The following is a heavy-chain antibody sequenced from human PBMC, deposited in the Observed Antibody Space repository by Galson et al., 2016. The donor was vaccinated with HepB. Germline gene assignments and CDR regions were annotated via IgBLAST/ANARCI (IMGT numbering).Heavy chain of an antibody. CDR1: GGSISGYY. CDR3: ARGRWTAAGTFYFDY. Sequence: LSLTCTVSGGSISGYYWSYIRQPRGKGLEWIGHTYYSGSTNYNPSLKSRVTISVDTSKNQFSLKLSSVTAADTAVYFCARGRWTAAGTFYFDYWGQGTMLTVSS. J-gene: IGHJ4*02. CDR2: TYYSGST. D-gene: IGHD6-13*01. V-gene: IGHV4-59*01.